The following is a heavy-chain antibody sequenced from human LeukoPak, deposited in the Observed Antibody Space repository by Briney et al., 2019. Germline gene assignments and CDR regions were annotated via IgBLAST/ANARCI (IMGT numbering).Heavy chain of an antibody. V-gene: IGHV4-59*01. Sequence: SETPSLTCTVSGGSISSYYWSWIRQPPGKGLEWIGYIYYSGSTNYNPSLKSRVTISVDTSKNQFSLKLSSVTAADTAVYYCARGHGSGSYHHDAFDIWGQGTMVTVSS. D-gene: IGHD3-10*01. CDR3: ARGHGSGSYHHDAFDI. CDR1: GGSISSYY. CDR2: IYYSGST. J-gene: IGHJ3*02.